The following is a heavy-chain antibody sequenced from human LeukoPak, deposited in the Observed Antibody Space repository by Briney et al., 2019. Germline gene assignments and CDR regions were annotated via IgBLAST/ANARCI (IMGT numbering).Heavy chain of an antibody. D-gene: IGHD2-15*01. J-gene: IGHJ6*03. Sequence: ASVKVSCKASGYTFTSYYMHWVRQAPGQGLEWMGIINPSGGSTSYAQKFQGRVTMTRDMSTSTVYMELSSLRSEDTAVYYCARDPVCSGGSCYPYYYYYMDVWGKGTTVTVSS. V-gene: IGHV1-46*01. CDR2: INPSGGST. CDR3: ARDPVCSGGSCYPYYYYYMDV. CDR1: GYTFTSYY.